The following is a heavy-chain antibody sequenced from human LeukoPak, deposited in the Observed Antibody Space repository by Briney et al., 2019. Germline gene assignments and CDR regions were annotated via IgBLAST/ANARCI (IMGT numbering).Heavy chain of an antibody. CDR2: IIPIFGTA. Sequence: SVKVSCKASGGTFSSYAISLVRQAPGQGLEWMGGIIPIFGTANYAQKFQGRVTITADESTSTAYMELSSLRSEDTAVYYCARENCSGGSCYFDTLAYFDNWGQGTLVTVSS. CDR3: ARENCSGGSCYFDTLAYFDN. J-gene: IGHJ4*02. CDR1: GGTFSSYA. D-gene: IGHD2-15*01. V-gene: IGHV1-69*13.